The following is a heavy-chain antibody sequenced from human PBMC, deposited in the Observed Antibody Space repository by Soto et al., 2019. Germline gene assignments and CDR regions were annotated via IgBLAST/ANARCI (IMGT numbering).Heavy chain of an antibody. CDR3: ARAPLVVVTATYFDY. D-gene: IGHD2-21*02. V-gene: IGHV3-30-3*01. J-gene: IGHJ4*02. CDR2: ISYDGSNK. CDR1: GFTFSSYA. Sequence: QVQLVASGGGVVQPGRSLRLSCAASGFTFSSYAMHWVRQAPGKGLEWVAVISYDGSNKYDADSVKGRFTISRDNSKNALYLLMHSLRPEDTAVYSCARAPLVVVTATYFDYWGQGTLVTVSS.